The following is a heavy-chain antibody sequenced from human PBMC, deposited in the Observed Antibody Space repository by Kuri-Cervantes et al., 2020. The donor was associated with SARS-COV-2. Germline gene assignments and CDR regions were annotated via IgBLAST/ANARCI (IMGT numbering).Heavy chain of an antibody. CDR1: GFTFSSYW. Sequence: GGSLRLSGAASGFTFSSYWMSWVRQAPGKGLEWVANIKQDGSEKYYVDSVKGRFTISRDNAKNSLYLQMNSLRAEDTAVYYCARDSSGWYAAMRAFDIWGQGTMVTVSS. V-gene: IGHV3-7*01. J-gene: IGHJ3*02. CDR3: ARDSSGWYAAMRAFDI. D-gene: IGHD6-19*01. CDR2: IKQDGSEK.